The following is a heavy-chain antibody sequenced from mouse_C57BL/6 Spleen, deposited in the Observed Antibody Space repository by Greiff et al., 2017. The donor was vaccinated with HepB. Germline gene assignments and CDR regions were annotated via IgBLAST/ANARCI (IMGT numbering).Heavy chain of an antibody. CDR1: GFTFSDYY. CDR2: INDDGSST. J-gene: IGHJ1*03. D-gene: IGHD2-3*01. Sequence: DVKLVESEGGLVQPGSSMKLSCTASGFTFSDYYMAWVRQVPETGLEWVANINDDGSSTYYLDSLKSRFIISRDNAKNILSLQMSSLKSADTATYYCARAGYDRYFDVWGTGTTVTVSS. V-gene: IGHV5-16*01. CDR3: ARAGYDRYFDV.